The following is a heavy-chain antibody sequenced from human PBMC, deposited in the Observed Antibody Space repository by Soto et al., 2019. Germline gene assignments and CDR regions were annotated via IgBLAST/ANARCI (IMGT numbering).Heavy chain of an antibody. Sequence: GGSLRLSCAASGFTFISYAMSWVRQAPGKGLEWVSAISGSGGSTYYADSVKGRFTISRDNSKNTLYLQMNSLRAEDTAVYYCATPSHYDFWSGYSYWGQGTLVTVSS. CDR1: GFTFISYA. J-gene: IGHJ4*02. CDR3: ATPSHYDFWSGYSY. V-gene: IGHV3-23*01. CDR2: ISGSGGST. D-gene: IGHD3-3*01.